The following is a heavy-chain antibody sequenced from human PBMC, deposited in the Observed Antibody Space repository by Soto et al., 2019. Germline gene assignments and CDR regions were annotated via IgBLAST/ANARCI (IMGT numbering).Heavy chain of an antibody. D-gene: IGHD2-8*01. CDR2: ISGSGGST. CDR3: AKEGDYCTNGVCTELYWYFDL. V-gene: IGHV3-23*01. Sequence: EVQLLESGGGLVQPGGSLRLSCAASGFTFSSYAMSWVRQAPGKGLEWVSAISGSGGSTYYADSVKGRFTISRDNAKNTLYLQMNSLRAEYTAVYYCAKEGDYCTNGVCTELYWYFDLWGRGTLVTVSS. CDR1: GFTFSSYA. J-gene: IGHJ2*01.